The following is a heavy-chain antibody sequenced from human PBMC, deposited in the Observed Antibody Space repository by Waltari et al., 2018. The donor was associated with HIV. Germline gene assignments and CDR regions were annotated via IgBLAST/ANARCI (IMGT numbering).Heavy chain of an antibody. V-gene: IGHV3-15*01. J-gene: IGHJ2*01. D-gene: IGHD4-17*01. CDR2: IKSKTDGGTT. Sequence: EVQLVGSGGGLVKPGGSVRLSCAASGFSVNNAWMSWVRQAPGKGLEWGGRIKSKTDGGTTDDAAPVKGRFTISRDDSKNTLYLQMNSLKAEDTAVYYCTTYGDWVWYFDLWGRGTLVTVSS. CDR1: GFSVNNAW. CDR3: TTYGDWVWYFDL.